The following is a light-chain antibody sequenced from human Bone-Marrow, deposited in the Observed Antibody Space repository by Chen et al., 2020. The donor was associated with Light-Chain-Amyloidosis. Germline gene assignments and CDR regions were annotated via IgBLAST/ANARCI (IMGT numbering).Light chain of an antibody. CDR1: SIGSTS. Sequence: SYVLTQPSSVSVAPGQTAPSACGGNSIGSTSVHWYQQTPGQAPLLVVYDDSDRPAGIPERWSGSNSGNTATLTLSRVEAGDEADYYCQVWDRSSDRPVFGGGTKLTVL. CDR3: QVWDRSSDRPV. CDR2: DDS. J-gene: IGLJ3*02. V-gene: IGLV3-21*02.